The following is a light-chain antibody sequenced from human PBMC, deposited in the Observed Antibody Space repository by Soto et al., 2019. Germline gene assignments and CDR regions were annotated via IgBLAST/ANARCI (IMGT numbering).Light chain of an antibody. J-gene: IGKJ4*01. CDR3: QQYGSFSPIT. CDR1: RSISNW. CDR2: DAS. Sequence: DIQMTQSPSTLPASVGDRVTITCRASRSISNWLAWYQQRPGIAPKLLIFDASILQSGVPSRFSGSGSGTEFTLTISRLQTDDFATYYCQQYGSFSPITFGGGTNVEI. V-gene: IGKV1-5*01.